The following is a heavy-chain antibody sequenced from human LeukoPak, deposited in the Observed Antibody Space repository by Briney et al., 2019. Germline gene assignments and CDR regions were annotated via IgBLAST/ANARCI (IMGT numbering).Heavy chain of an antibody. D-gene: IGHD6-13*01. Sequence: TGGSLRLSCAASGFTVSSNYMSWVRQAPGKGLEWVSVIYSGGSTYYADSVKGRFTISRDNSKNTLYLQMNSLRAEDTAVYYCAKDRGGSSWYYGDFDYWGQGTLVTASS. CDR3: AKDRGGSSWYYGDFDY. CDR1: GFTVSSNY. J-gene: IGHJ4*02. CDR2: IYSGGST. V-gene: IGHV3-66*01.